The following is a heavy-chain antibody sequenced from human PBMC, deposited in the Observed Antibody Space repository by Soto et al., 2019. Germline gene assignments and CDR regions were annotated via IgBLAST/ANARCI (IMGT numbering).Heavy chain of an antibody. J-gene: IGHJ4*02. CDR3: ARRGWEGMYFDY. CDR1: GFTFSSYS. D-gene: IGHD1-26*01. Sequence: EVQLMESGGGLVQPGGSLRFSCAASGFTFSSYSMKWVRQAPGKGLEGVSSISSSSSTIYYEGSVKGRFTISRDNATNSLDLQMNSLSDEDTAVYYCARRGWEGMYFDYWGQGILVTVSS. V-gene: IGHV3-48*02. CDR2: ISSSSSTI.